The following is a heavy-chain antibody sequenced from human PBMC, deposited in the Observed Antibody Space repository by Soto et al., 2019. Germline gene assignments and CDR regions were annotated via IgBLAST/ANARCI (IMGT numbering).Heavy chain of an antibody. J-gene: IGHJ4*02. CDR2: IYYSGST. CDR3: AGNHSDILPGYPANFDT. V-gene: IGHV4-59*01. Sequence: QVQLQESGPGLVKPSETLSLTCTVSGGSISSYYWSWIRQPPGKGLEWIGYIYYSGSTNYNPSLKSRVTISVATSKNQFSLNLSSVTAADTAVYYCAGNHSDILPGYPANFDTGAREPWSPSPQ. CDR1: GGSISSYY. D-gene: IGHD3-9*01.